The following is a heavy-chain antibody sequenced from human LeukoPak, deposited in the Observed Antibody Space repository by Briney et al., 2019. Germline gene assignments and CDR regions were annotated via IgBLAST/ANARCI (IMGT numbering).Heavy chain of an antibody. V-gene: IGHV3-30-3*01. D-gene: IGHD1-26*01. Sequence: GRSLRLSCAASGFTFSSYAMHWVRQAPGKGLEWVAVISYDGSNKYYADPVKGRFTISRDNSKNTLYLQMNSLRAEDTAVYYCARGFRGSYFNFDYWGQGTLVTVSS. CDR1: GFTFSSYA. CDR2: ISYDGSNK. J-gene: IGHJ4*02. CDR3: ARGFRGSYFNFDY.